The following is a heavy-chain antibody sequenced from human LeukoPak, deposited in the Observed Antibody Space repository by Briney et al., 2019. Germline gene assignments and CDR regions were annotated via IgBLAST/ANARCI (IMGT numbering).Heavy chain of an antibody. CDR2: IIPIFGTA. J-gene: IGHJ5*02. V-gene: IGHV1-69*05. CDR1: GGTFSSYA. Sequence: GASVKVSCKASGGTFSSYAISWVRQAPGQGLEWMGGIIPIFGTANYAQKFQGRVTITTDESTSTAYMELSSLRSEDTAVYYCARERAKTYSSSWYWFDPWGQGTLVTVSS. D-gene: IGHD6-13*01. CDR3: ARERAKTYSSSWYWFDP.